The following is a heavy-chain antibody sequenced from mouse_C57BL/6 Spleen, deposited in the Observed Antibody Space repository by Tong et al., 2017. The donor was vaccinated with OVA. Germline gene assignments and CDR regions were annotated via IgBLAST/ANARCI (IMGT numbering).Heavy chain of an antibody. V-gene: IGHV1-82*01. CDR2: IYPGDGDT. Sequence: VQLQESGPELVKPGASVKISCKASGYAFSSSWMNWVKQRPGKGLEWIGRIYPGDGDTNYNGKFKGKATLTADKSYSTAYMQLSSLTYEDSAFYFCATITTVVAPDYWGQGTTLTVSS. CDR3: ATITTVVAPDY. D-gene: IGHD1-1*01. J-gene: IGHJ2*01. CDR1: GYAFSSSW.